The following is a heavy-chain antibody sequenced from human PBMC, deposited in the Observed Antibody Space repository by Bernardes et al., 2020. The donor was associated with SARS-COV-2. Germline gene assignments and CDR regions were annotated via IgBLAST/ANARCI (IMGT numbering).Heavy chain of an antibody. CDR1: GYTFTGYY. D-gene: IGHD2-21*01. CDR2: INPNSGGT. J-gene: IGHJ6*02. V-gene: IGHV1-2*02. Sequence: ASVKVSCKASGYTFTGYYMHWVRQAPGQGLEWMGWINPNSGGTNYAQKFQGRVTMTRDTSISTAYMELSRLRSDDTAVYYCARDQILWGGSFGMDVWGPGTTVTVSS. CDR3: ARDQILWGGSFGMDV.